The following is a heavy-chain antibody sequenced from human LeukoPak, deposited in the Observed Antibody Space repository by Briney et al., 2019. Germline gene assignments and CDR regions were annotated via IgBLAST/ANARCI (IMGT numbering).Heavy chain of an antibody. J-gene: IGHJ3*02. Sequence: GGSLRLSCVASGFTFSSYAMHWVRQAPGKGLEYVSALSSSGSSTFYAISVKGRFTISRDNSKNTLYLQMGSLRAEDMAVYYCARRPQGAYDIWGQGTMVTVSS. CDR3: ARRPQGAYDI. CDR2: LSSSGSST. V-gene: IGHV3-64*01. CDR1: GFTFSSYA.